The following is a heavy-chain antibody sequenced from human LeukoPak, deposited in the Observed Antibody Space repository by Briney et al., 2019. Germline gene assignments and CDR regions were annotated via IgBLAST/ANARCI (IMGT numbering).Heavy chain of an antibody. V-gene: IGHV4-34*01. CDR2: INHSGST. D-gene: IGHD3-10*01. CDR1: GFTFTTYA. J-gene: IGHJ4*02. Sequence: GSLRLSCAASGFTFTTYAMSWIRQPPGKGLEWIGEINHSGSTNYNPSLKSRVTISVDTSKNQFSLKLSSVTAADTAVYYCARGRYYYGSGSYEGWGQGTLVTVSS. CDR3: ARGRYYYGSGSYEG.